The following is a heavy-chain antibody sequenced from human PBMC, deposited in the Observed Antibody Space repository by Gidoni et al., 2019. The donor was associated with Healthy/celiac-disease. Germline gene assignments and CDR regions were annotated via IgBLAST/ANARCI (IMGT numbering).Heavy chain of an antibody. CDR3: ARGLRIRYYYDSSGYYTN. D-gene: IGHD3-22*01. CDR1: GGSFSGYY. J-gene: IGHJ4*02. V-gene: IGHV4-34*01. Sequence: QVQLQQWGAGLLKPSETLSSTCAVYGGSFSGYYWSWIRQPPGKGLEWIGVINHSGSTNYNPSLKSRVTISVDTSKNQFSLKLSSVTAADTAVYYCARGLRIRYYYDSSGYYTNWGQGTLVTVSS. CDR2: INHSGST.